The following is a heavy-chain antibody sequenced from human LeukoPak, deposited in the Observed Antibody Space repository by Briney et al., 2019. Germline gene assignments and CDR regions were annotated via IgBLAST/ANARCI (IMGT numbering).Heavy chain of an antibody. J-gene: IGHJ4*02. CDR2: IIPIFGTA. D-gene: IGHD4-17*01. V-gene: IGHV1-69*06. CDR3: ARGRTPATVTKYFDY. CDR1: GGTCSSYA. Sequence: GSSVKVSCKASGGTCSSYAISWVRQAPGQGLEWMGGIIPIFGTANYAQTFQGRVTITADKSTSTAYMELSSRRSEDTAVYYCARGRTPATVTKYFDYWGQGTLVTVSS.